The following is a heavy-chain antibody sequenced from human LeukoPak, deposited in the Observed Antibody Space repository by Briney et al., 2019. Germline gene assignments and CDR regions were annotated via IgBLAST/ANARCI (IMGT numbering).Heavy chain of an antibody. CDR1: GFTFSSYS. CDR2: ISSSSSYI. CDR3: ARQSRSYYADPNAYYFDY. V-gene: IGHV3-21*01. Sequence: GGSLRLSCAASGFTFSSYSMNWVRQAPGKGLEWVSSISSSSSYIYYADSVKGRFTISRDNAKNSLYLQMNSLRAEDTAVYYCARQSRSYYADPNAYYFDYWGQGTLVTVSS. D-gene: IGHD1-26*01. J-gene: IGHJ4*02.